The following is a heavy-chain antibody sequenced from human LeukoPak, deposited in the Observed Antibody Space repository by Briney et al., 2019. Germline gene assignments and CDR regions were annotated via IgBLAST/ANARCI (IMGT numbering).Heavy chain of an antibody. Sequence: KTSGTLSLTCAVSGDSISNSHWWSWVRQPPRKGLERIGEIYHGGSTNFNPSLKSRVTISVDRSNNQFSLRLTSVTAADTAVYYCARGEEHGSGTVHSDCWGQGTLVTVSS. CDR2: IYHGGST. J-gene: IGHJ4*02. CDR3: ARGEEHGSGTVHSDC. CDR1: GDSISNSHW. D-gene: IGHD3-10*01. V-gene: IGHV4-4*02.